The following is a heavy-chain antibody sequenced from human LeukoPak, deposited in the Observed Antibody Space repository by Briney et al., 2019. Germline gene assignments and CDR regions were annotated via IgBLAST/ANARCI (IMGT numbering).Heavy chain of an antibody. CDR3: ARGMGSSRSSIDY. V-gene: IGHV3-21*06. J-gene: IGHJ4*02. Sequence: GGSLRLSCAASGFSFSSYTMNWVRQAPGKGLEWVSSIISSSSYIYYADSVTGRFTISRDRDKNSLYLQMNSLRAEDTAVYYCARGMGSSRSSIDYWGQGTLVTVSS. CDR2: IISSSSYI. CDR1: GFSFSSYT. D-gene: IGHD1-26*01.